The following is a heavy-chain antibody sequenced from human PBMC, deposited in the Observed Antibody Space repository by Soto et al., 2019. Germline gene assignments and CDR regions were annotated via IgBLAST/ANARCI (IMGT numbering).Heavy chain of an antibody. CDR2: IFHSGDT. CDR1: DDSFKNYY. V-gene: IGHV4-59*03. Sequence: SETLSLTCSVTDDSFKNYYWSWIRQPPGKGLECIGYIFHSGDTNYNPSLRSRVTMSLDTSKNQVSLRLTSVTAADTAVYYCARTARRFDFWGHGILVTVSS. D-gene: IGHD6-6*01. J-gene: IGHJ4*01. CDR3: ARTARRFDF.